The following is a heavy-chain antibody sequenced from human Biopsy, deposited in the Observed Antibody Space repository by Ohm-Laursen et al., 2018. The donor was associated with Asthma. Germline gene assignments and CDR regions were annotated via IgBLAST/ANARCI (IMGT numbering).Heavy chain of an antibody. Sequence: SETLSLTWIVSGDAMSTSGSYWGWIRQSPGKGLEWIGGIYYSGRTYYNPSLESRVTIPADTSKNHFSLKVTSVTAADTAVYYCARAVSSSSYWYFDLWGRGDLVTVSS. CDR2: IYYSGRT. D-gene: IGHD6-6*01. J-gene: IGHJ2*01. CDR1: GDAMSTSGSY. CDR3: ARAVSSSSYWYFDL. V-gene: IGHV4-39*02.